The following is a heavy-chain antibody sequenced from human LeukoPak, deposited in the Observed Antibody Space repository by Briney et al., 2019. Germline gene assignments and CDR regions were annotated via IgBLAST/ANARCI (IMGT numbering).Heavy chain of an antibody. Sequence: GRSLRLYCATSGFTFNSYAVHWLRQAHGMGLVWVAVISYDGRNKYFADYVKGRFTISRDNSKNTLYLQMNSLRAEDTDVYPCARDRGSCSGGSCNYFDYWGQGTLVTVSS. V-gene: IGHV3-30*04. CDR3: ARDRGSCSGGSCNYFDY. D-gene: IGHD2-15*01. CDR2: ISYDGRNK. CDR1: GFTFNSYA. J-gene: IGHJ4*02.